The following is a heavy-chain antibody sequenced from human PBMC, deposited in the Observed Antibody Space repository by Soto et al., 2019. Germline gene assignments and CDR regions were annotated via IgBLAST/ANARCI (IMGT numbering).Heavy chain of an antibody. D-gene: IGHD1-1*01. Sequence: LSLTCTVSGGSVNSGGYHWSWIRQHPGKGLEWIGDIYYSGSTYYNPSLKSRVTISIDTSTNHFSLHLSALTAADTAVYYCARAAIPNWNYYGMDVWGQGTTVTVSS. CDR1: GGSVNSGGYH. J-gene: IGHJ6*02. V-gene: IGHV4-31*03. CDR2: IYYSGST. CDR3: ARAAIPNWNYYGMDV.